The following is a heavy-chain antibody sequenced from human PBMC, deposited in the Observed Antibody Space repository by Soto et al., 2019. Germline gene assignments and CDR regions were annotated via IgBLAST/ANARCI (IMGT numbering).Heavy chain of an antibody. CDR3: ARDRPGVGSSWRY. J-gene: IGHJ4*02. D-gene: IGHD6-13*01. Sequence: PSETLSLTCAVSGYSISSGYYWGWIRQPPGEGLEWIASIYHSGSAYYNPSLKSRVTISVDTSKNQFSLKLTSVTAADTAVYYCARDRPGVGSSWRYWGQGTLVTVSS. V-gene: IGHV4-38-2*02. CDR2: IYHSGSA. CDR1: GYSISSGYY.